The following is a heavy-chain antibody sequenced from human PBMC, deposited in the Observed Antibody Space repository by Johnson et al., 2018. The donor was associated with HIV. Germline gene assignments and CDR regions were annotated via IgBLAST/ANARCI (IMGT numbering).Heavy chain of an antibody. Sequence: QVQLVESGGGVVQPGRSLSLSCAASGFSFSNYAMHWVRQAPGKGLEWVAVISYDGSNKYYADSVKGRFTISRDNSKNTLYLQMNSLRAEDTAVYYCARAERSSSGVDAFDIWGQGTMVTVSS. J-gene: IGHJ3*02. CDR3: ARAERSSSGVDAFDI. D-gene: IGHD6-6*01. CDR2: ISYDGSNK. CDR1: GFSFSNYA. V-gene: IGHV3-30*04.